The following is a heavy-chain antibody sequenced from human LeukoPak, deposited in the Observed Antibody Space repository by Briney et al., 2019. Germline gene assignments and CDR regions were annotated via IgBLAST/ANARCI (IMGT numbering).Heavy chain of an antibody. Sequence: QPGGSLRLSCAASGSSFSSYAMSWVRQAPGKGLEWVSAIVGSGGNMYYADSVKGRFTISRDNFKSTLYLQMNSLRAEDTAVYYCAKGLTWDSTSCSDWGQGTLVTVSS. J-gene: IGHJ4*02. CDR2: IVGSGGNM. CDR1: GSSFSSYA. CDR3: AKGLTWDSTSCSD. V-gene: IGHV3-23*01. D-gene: IGHD2-2*01.